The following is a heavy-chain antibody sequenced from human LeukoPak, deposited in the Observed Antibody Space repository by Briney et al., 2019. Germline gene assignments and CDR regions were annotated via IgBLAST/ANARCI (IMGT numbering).Heavy chain of an antibody. D-gene: IGHD3-22*01. CDR2: MNPNSGNT. V-gene: IGHV1-8*01. Sequence: ASVKVSFKASGYTFTSYDINWVRQATGQGLEWMGWMNPNSGNTGYAQKFQGRVTMTRNTSISTAYMELSSLRSEDTAVYYCARGQVVPGTYGMDVWGQGTTVTVSS. CDR3: ARGQVVPGTYGMDV. J-gene: IGHJ6*02. CDR1: GYTFTSYD.